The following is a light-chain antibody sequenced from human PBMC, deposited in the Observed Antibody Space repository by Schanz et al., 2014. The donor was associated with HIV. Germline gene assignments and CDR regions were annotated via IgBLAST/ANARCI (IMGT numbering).Light chain of an antibody. Sequence: QSVLTQPASVSGSPGQSITISCTGTSSDVGSYNLVSSYQQHPGKAPKLMVYEVFKRPSGVSNRFSGSKSGNTASLTISGLQAEDEADYFCCSLAASLTRVFGTGTKLTVL. CDR1: SSDVGSYNL. CDR3: CSLAASLTRV. J-gene: IGLJ1*01. V-gene: IGLV2-23*02. CDR2: EVF.